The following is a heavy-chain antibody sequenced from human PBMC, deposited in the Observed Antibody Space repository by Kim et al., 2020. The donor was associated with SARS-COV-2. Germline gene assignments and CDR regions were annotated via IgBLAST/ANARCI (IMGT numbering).Heavy chain of an antibody. D-gene: IGHD3-22*01. V-gene: IGHV3-43*01. Sequence: VKGRFTISRDNSKNSLYLQMNSLRTEDTALYYCAKDKKGEYYYDSSGYSDWGQGTLVTVSS. CDR3: AKDKKGEYYYDSSGYSD. J-gene: IGHJ4*02.